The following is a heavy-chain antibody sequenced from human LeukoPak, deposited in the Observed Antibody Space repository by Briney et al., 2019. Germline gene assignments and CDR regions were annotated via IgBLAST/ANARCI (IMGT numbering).Heavy chain of an antibody. V-gene: IGHV5-51*01. D-gene: IGHD6-13*01. CDR1: GYSFTSYW. CDR3: ASTKLYSGSWPYFDY. Sequence: HGESLKISCKGSGYSFTSYWIGWVRQMPGKGLEWMGIIYPGDSDTRYSPSFQGQVTISADKSISTAYLQWSSLKASDTAMYYCASTKLYSGSWPYFDYWGQGTLVTVSS. J-gene: IGHJ4*02. CDR2: IYPGDSDT.